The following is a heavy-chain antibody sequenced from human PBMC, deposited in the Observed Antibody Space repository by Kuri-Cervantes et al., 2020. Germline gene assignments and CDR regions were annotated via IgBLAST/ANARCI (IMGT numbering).Heavy chain of an antibody. CDR3: ARLRITGTGIGAFDY. CDR2: IYHSGST. J-gene: IGHJ4*02. V-gene: IGHV4-38-2*01. D-gene: IGHD1-20*01. Sequence: GSLRLSCAVSGYSISSGYYWGWIRQPPGKGLEWIGSIYHSGSTYYNPSLKSRVTISVDTSKNQFSLKLSSVTAADTAVYYCARLRITGTGIGAFDYWGQGTLVTVSS. CDR1: GYSISSGYY.